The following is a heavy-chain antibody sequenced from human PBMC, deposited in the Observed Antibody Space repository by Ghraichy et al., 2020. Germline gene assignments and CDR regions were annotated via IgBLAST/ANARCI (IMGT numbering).Heavy chain of an antibody. Sequence: GESLNISCAASGFTFDDYAMHWVRQAPGKGLEWVSLISWDGGSTYYADSVKGRFTISRDNSKNSLYLQMNSLRAEDTALYYCAKTVVGYSYGLDYWGQGTLVTVSS. CDR1: GFTFDDYA. V-gene: IGHV3-43D*04. CDR2: ISWDGGST. D-gene: IGHD5-18*01. CDR3: AKTVVGYSYGLDY. J-gene: IGHJ4*02.